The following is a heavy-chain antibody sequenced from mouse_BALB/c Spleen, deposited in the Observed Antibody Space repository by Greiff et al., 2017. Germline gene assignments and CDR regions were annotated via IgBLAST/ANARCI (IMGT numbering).Heavy chain of an antibody. Sequence: EVKVEESGGGLVKPGGSLKLSCAASGFAFSSYDMSWVRQTPEKRLEWVAYISSGGGSTYYPDTVKGRFTISRDNAKNTLYLQMSSLKSEDTAMYYCASTTAYYFDYWGQGTTLTVSS. CDR2: ISSGGGST. D-gene: IGHD1-2*01. V-gene: IGHV5-12-1*01. CDR3: ASTTAYYFDY. J-gene: IGHJ2*01. CDR1: GFAFSSYD.